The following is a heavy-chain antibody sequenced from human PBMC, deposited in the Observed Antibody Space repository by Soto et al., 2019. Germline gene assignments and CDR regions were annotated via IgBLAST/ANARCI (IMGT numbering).Heavy chain of an antibody. J-gene: IGHJ6*03. D-gene: IGHD3-10*01. CDR2: INAGNGNT. CDR1: GYTFTGYA. CDR3: ARVYGSGSYRAKYYYYYYMDV. Sequence: ASVKVSCKASGYTFTGYAMHWVRQAPGQRLEWMGWINAGNGNTKYSQKFQGRVTITRDTSASTAYMELSSLRSEDTAVYYCARVYGSGSYRAKYYYYYYMDVWGKGTTVTVSS. V-gene: IGHV1-3*01.